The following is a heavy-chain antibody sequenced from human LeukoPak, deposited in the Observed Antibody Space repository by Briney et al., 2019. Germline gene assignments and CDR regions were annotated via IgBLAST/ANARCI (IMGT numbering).Heavy chain of an antibody. CDR2: ISGSGGST. D-gene: IGHD3-22*01. Sequence: PGGSLRLSCAASGFTFSSYAVSWVRQAPGKGLEWVSAISGSGGSTYYADSVKGRFTISRDNSKNTLYPQMNSLRAEDTAVYYCAKDLGITMIVVVRYFDYWGQGTLVTVSS. V-gene: IGHV3-23*01. J-gene: IGHJ4*02. CDR1: GFTFSSYA. CDR3: AKDLGITMIVVVRYFDY.